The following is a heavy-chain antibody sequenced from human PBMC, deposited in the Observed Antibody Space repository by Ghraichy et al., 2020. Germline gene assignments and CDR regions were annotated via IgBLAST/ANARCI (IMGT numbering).Heavy chain of an antibody. CDR3: ARGAGGNYYYYGMDV. CDR2: IYYSGST. CDR1: GGSISSYY. V-gene: IGHV4-59*01. J-gene: IGHJ6*02. Sequence: TLSLTCTVSGGSISSYYWSWIRQPPGKGLEWIGYIYYSGSTNYNPSLKSRVTISVDTSKNQFSLKLSSVTAADTAVYYCARGAGGNYYYYGMDVWGQGTTVTVSS. D-gene: IGHD3-16*01.